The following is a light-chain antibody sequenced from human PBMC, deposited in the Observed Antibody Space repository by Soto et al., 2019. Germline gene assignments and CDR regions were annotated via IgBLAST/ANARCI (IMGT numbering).Light chain of an antibody. Sequence: EIVLTQSPATLSLSPGERATLSCRAAHSVGTYLAWYQQKPGQAPRLLIYDASNRATGIPARFSGSGSGTDFTLTISSLEPEDFAVYYCQQSSNWPPLTFGQGTRLEIK. CDR1: HSVGTY. CDR3: QQSSNWPPLT. V-gene: IGKV3-11*01. J-gene: IGKJ5*01. CDR2: DAS.